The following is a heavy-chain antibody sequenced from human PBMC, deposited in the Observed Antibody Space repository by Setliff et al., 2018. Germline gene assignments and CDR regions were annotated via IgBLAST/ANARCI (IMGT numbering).Heavy chain of an antibody. CDR1: GFTFSTYE. CDR2: IKQDGSEK. Sequence: PGGSLRLSCEASGFTFSTYEMNWVRQAPGKGLEWVANIKQDGSEKYYVDSVKGRFTISRDNAKNSLYLQMNSLRAKDTAVYYCARGRIRLPDYWGQGTLVTVSS. CDR3: ARGRIRLPDY. J-gene: IGHJ4*02. D-gene: IGHD4-17*01. V-gene: IGHV3-7*01.